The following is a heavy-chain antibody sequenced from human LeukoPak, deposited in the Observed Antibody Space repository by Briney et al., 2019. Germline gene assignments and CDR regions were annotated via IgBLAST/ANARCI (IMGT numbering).Heavy chain of an antibody. CDR3: ARHYVSGTWVPDC. CDR1: GGTFSSYT. CDR2: IIPILNMT. V-gene: IGHV1-69*02. D-gene: IGHD3-10*01. J-gene: IGHJ4*02. Sequence: ASVKVSCKASGGTFSSYTINWVRQAPGQGLEWMGRIIPILNMTNYAQRFQGRVTIAADESTSTAYTELSSLRSEDTAIYYCARHYVSGTWVPDCWGQGTLVTVAS.